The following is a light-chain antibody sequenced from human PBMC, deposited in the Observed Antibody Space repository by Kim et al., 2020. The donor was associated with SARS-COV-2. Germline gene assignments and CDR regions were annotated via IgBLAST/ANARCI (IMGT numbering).Light chain of an antibody. J-gene: IGKJ5*01. Sequence: DIQMTQSPASLSASVGDRVTVTCRASQSISSYLNWYQQKPGKAPKLLIYGASNLQSGVPSRFSGSGSGTDFTLTISSLQPEDFATYYCQQSYSSPITFGHGTRLEIK. CDR3: QQSYSSPIT. CDR2: GAS. CDR1: QSISSY. V-gene: IGKV1-39*01.